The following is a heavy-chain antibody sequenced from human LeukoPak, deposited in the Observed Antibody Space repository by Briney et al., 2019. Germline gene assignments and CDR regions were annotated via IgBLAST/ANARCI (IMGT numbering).Heavy chain of an antibody. CDR2: ISHTGSI. D-gene: IGHD2-2*01. J-gene: IGHJ3*02. Sequence: SETLSLTCAVHGGSFSGNYWTWIRQSPGKGLEWIGEISHTGSINYNPSLKRRVTISVDTSKNQFSLKLSSVTAADTAVYYCARVIELCSSTSCYLSAFDIWGQGTMVTVSS. V-gene: IGHV4-34*01. CDR3: ARVIELCSSTSCYLSAFDI. CDR1: GGSFSGNY.